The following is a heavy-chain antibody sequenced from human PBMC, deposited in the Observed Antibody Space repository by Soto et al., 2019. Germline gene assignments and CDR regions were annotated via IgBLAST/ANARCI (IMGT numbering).Heavy chain of an antibody. Sequence: GGSLRLSCAASGFTVSSNYMSWVRQAPGKGLEWVSAIYSGGSTYYADSVKGRFTISRDNSKNTLYLQMNSLRAEDTAVYYCAREYSYGYYYYYAMDVWGQGTTVTVSS. CDR3: AREYSYGYYYYYAMDV. D-gene: IGHD5-18*01. CDR1: GFTVSSNY. J-gene: IGHJ6*02. V-gene: IGHV3-53*01. CDR2: IYSGGST.